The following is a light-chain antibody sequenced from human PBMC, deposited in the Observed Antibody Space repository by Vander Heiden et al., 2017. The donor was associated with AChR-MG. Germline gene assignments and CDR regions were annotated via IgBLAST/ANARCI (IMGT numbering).Light chain of an antibody. J-gene: IGLJ3*02. CDR3: QSADSSTSCV. V-gene: IGLV3-25*03. CDR2: KDP. CDR1: EFPKKF. Sequence: SHDLTHPPSVAVSPRRPAKNTCSGEEFPKKFAYRYQQEPGHALVLIIYKDPERPLAIPVRFSGSSSGTTVTLTISGAQAEDDADYYCQSADSSTSCVFGGGTKLTGL.